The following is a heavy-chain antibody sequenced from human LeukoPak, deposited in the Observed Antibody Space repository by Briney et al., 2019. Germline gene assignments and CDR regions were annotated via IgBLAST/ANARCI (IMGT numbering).Heavy chain of an antibody. J-gene: IGHJ5*02. D-gene: IGHD6-6*01. CDR1: GDSISSGGYY. Sequence: SETLSLTCTVSGDSISSGGYYWSWIRQHPGKGLEWIGYIYYSGSTYYDPSLKSRVTISVDTSKNQFSLKLSSVTAADTAVYYCARRAAARWSCWFDPWGQGTLVTVSS. CDR3: ARRAAARWSCWFDP. V-gene: IGHV4-31*03. CDR2: IYYSGST.